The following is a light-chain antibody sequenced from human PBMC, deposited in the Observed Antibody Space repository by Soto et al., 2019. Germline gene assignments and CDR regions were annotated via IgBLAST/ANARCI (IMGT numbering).Light chain of an antibody. J-gene: IGLJ1*01. CDR1: SSDVGSYNY. Sequence: QSVLTQPASVSGSPGQSIAISCTGTSSDVGSYNYVSWYQQHPGKAPKLMIYDVSNRPSGVSNRFSGSKSGNTASLTISGLQAEDEADYYCSSYTSSSTPVFGTGTKVTV. CDR3: SSYTSSSTPV. V-gene: IGLV2-14*01. CDR2: DVS.